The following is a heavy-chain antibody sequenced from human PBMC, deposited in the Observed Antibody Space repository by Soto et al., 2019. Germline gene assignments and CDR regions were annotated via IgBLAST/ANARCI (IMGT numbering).Heavy chain of an antibody. J-gene: IGHJ4*02. D-gene: IGHD3-16*01. Sequence: VTLSLTCAVYGGSFSGYYWSRIRQPPGKGLEWIGEIGHGGGTIYNPSLETRVTISEDSSNNQFSLKVNSVTAADTAVYYCARHGGYYFDYWGQGAPVTVSS. CDR2: IGHGGGT. CDR1: GGSFSGYY. V-gene: IGHV4-34*01. CDR3: ARHGGYYFDY.